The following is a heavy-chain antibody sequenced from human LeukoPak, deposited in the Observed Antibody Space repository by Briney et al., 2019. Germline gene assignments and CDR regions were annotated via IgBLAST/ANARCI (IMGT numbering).Heavy chain of an antibody. CDR1: GGSFSGYY. D-gene: IGHD1-7*01. CDR2: INHSGST. J-gene: IGHJ4*02. Sequence: MASETLSLTCAVYGGSFSGYYWSWIRQPPGKGLEWIGEINHSGSTNYNPSLKSRVTISVDTSKNQFSLKLSSVTAADTAVYYCARELELHYWGQGTLVTVSS. V-gene: IGHV4-34*01. CDR3: ARELELHY.